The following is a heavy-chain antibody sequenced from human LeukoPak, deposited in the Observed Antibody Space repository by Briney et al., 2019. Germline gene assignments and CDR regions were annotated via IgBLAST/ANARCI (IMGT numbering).Heavy chain of an antibody. D-gene: IGHD1-1*01. CDR2: IWYDGSNK. J-gene: IGHJ5*02. Sequence: GGSLRLSCAASGFTFSSYGMHWVRQAPGKGLEWVAVIWYDGSNKYYADSVKGRFTISRDNSKNTLYLQMNSLRAEDTAVYYCVRGGRWKGLGWFVPWGQGTLVTVSS. CDR1: GFTFSSYG. CDR3: VRGGRWKGLGWFVP. V-gene: IGHV3-33*01.